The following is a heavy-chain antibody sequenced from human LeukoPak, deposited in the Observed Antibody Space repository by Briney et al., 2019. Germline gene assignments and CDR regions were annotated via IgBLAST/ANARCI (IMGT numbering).Heavy chain of an antibody. V-gene: IGHV1-2*02. Sequence: ASVKVSCKASGNSFTGYYIQWVRQAPGQGLEWMGWINPNIGGTNYAQKFQGRVTMTRDTSFSTAYMELSRLRSDDTAVYYCALTTMAFRYFDYWGQGTLVTVSS. CDR1: GNSFTGYY. D-gene: IGHD5-18*01. J-gene: IGHJ4*02. CDR3: ALTTMAFRYFDY. CDR2: INPNIGGT.